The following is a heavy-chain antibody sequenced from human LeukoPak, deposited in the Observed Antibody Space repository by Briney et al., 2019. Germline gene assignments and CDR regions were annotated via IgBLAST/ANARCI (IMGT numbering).Heavy chain of an antibody. CDR1: GFTFSSYW. J-gene: IGHJ6*04. CDR2: IKKDGSEK. V-gene: IGHV3-7*01. Sequence: GGSLRLSCAASGFTFSSYWMSWVRQAPGKGLEWVANIKKDGSEKYYVDSVKGRFTISRDNAKNSLYLQMNSLRAEDTAVYYCAELGITMIGGVWGKGTTVAISS. CDR3: AELGITMIGGV. D-gene: IGHD3-10*02.